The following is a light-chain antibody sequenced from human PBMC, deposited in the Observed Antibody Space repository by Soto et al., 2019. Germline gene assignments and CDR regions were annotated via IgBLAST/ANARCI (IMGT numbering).Light chain of an antibody. Sequence: QSVVTQPPSVSAAPGQKVTISCSGSSSNIGNNYVSWYQHLPGAAPKLLIYDNNKRPSGIPDRFSGSRSGTSATLGITGLQTGDEADYYCATWDSTLSVWVFGGGTKLTVL. CDR1: SSNIGNNY. J-gene: IGLJ3*02. CDR3: ATWDSTLSVWV. V-gene: IGLV1-51*01. CDR2: DNN.